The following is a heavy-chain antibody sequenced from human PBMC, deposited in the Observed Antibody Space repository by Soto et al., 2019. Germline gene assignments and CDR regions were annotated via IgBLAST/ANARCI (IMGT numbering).Heavy chain of an antibody. CDR3: ARVQWREFYYYYMDV. CDR2: IYYSGST. CDR1: GGSISSGGYY. J-gene: IGHJ6*03. V-gene: IGHV4-31*03. Sequence: SETLSLTCTVSGGSISSGGYYWSWLRQHPGKGLEWIGYIYYSGSTYYNPSLKSRVTISVDTSKNQFSLKLSSVTAADTAVYYCARVQWREFYYYYMDVWGKGTTITVSS. D-gene: IGHD6-19*01.